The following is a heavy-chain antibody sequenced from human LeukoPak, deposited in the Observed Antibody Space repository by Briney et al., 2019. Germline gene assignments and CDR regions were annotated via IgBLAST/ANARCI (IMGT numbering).Heavy chain of an antibody. J-gene: IGHJ6*03. Sequence: GASVKVSCKASGYTFTGYYMHWVRQAPGQGLEWMGWINPNSGGTNYAQKFQGRVTMTRDTSISTAYMELSRLRSDDTAVYYCARDQRGSSGWYPYYYYMDVWGKGTTVTVSS. D-gene: IGHD6-19*01. CDR3: ARDQRGSSGWYPYYYYMDV. V-gene: IGHV1-2*02. CDR2: INPNSGGT. CDR1: GYTFTGYY.